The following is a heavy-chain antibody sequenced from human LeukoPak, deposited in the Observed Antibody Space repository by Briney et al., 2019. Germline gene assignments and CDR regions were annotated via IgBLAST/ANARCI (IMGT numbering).Heavy chain of an antibody. V-gene: IGHV5-51*01. CDR2: IFPGDSDT. D-gene: IGHD6-13*01. Sequence: GESLKISCKGSGYSFTSNWIGWVRQMPGKGLEWMGIIFPGDSDTRYSPAFQGQVTISADKSISTAYLQWSRLKASDTAMYYCARLDSSSWYYWGQGTRVSVSS. J-gene: IGHJ4*02. CDR3: ARLDSSSWYY. CDR1: GYSFTSNW.